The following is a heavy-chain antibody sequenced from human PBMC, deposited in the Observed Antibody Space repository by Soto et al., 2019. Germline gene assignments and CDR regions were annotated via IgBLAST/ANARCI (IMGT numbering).Heavy chain of an antibody. Sequence: QVQLVQSGAEVKKPGASVKVSCKASGYTXXXXXXXXXXXXXXXXXEWMGWISTNNGNTNYAQKLQGRVTMTTDTXXXXXXXXXXXXXXXXXXXXXXXXXXXXXXXWFDPWGQGTLVTVSS. J-gene: IGHJ5*02. V-gene: IGHV1-18*01. CDR3: XXXXXXXXXWFDP. CDR1: GYTXXXXX. CDR2: ISTNNGNT.